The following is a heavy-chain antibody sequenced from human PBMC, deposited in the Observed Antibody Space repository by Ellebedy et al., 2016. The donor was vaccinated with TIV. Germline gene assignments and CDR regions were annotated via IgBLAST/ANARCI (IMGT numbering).Heavy chain of an antibody. Sequence: GESLKISCAASGFIFSTYAMHWVRQPPGKGLEWVAVIWYDGSNKSCADSVKGRFSISRDNSKNTLYLQMNNLRAEDTAVYYCARDVLSSGFWGYFQHWGQGTLVTVSS. D-gene: IGHD3-22*01. CDR2: IWYDGSNK. V-gene: IGHV3-33*01. CDR1: GFIFSTYA. J-gene: IGHJ1*01. CDR3: ARDVLSSGFWGYFQH.